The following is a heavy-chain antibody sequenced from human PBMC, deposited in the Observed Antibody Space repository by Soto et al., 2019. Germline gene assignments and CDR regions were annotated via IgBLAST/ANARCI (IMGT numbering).Heavy chain of an antibody. J-gene: IGHJ6*02. V-gene: IGHV4-59*01. Sequence: SETLSLTCTVSGGSISSYYWSWIRQPLGKGLEWIGYIYYSGSTNYNPSLKSRVTISVDTSKNQFSLKLSSVTAADTAVYYCARDRSSSGLYYYGMDVWGQGTTVTVSS. CDR3: ARDRSSSGLYYYGMDV. D-gene: IGHD6-19*01. CDR1: GGSISSYY. CDR2: IYYSGST.